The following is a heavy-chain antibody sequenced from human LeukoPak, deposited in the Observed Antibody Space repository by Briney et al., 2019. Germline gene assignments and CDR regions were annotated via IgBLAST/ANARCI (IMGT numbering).Heavy chain of an antibody. J-gene: IGHJ4*02. Sequence: GGSLRLSCAASGFSFSTSWMTWISQAPGKGLEWVAHINPDRSVKNFLHSVRDRFTISRDNAENSLYLQMNSLRADDTAVYYCARDAAYSSFDYWGQGTLVTVSS. CDR3: ARDAAYSSFDY. V-gene: IGHV3-7*05. D-gene: IGHD4-11*01. CDR2: INPDRSVK. CDR1: GFSFSTSW.